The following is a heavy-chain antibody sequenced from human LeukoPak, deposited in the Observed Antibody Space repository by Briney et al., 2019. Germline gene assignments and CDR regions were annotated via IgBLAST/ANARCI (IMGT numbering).Heavy chain of an antibody. V-gene: IGHV1-2*02. D-gene: IGHD3-10*01. J-gene: IGHJ5*02. Sequence: GASVRVSCKASGYTFTSYYMHWVRQAPGQGLEWMGWINPNSGGTNYAQKFQGRVTMTRDTSISTAYMELSRLRSDDTAVYYCARGHGSGYTNWFDPWGQGTQVTVSS. CDR1: GYTFTSYY. CDR3: ARGHGSGYTNWFDP. CDR2: INPNSGGT.